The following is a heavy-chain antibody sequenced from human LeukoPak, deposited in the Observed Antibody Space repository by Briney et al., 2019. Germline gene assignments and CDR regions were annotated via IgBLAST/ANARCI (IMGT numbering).Heavy chain of an antibody. CDR3: ARDSRGYDFWSGYYPSDY. CDR2: IYTSGST. J-gene: IGHJ4*02. D-gene: IGHD3-3*01. V-gene: IGHV4-4*07. Sequence: SETLSLTCTVSGGSISSYYWSWIRQPAGKGLEWIGRIYTSGSTNYNPSLKSRVTMSVDTSKNQFSLKLSSVTAADTAVYYCARDSRGYDFWSGYYPSDYWGQGTLVTVSS. CDR1: GGSISSYY.